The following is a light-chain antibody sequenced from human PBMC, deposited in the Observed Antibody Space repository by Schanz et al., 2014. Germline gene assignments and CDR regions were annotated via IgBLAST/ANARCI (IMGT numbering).Light chain of an antibody. CDR1: SSDLGGYNY. CDR3: SSYTRSSTVI. V-gene: IGLV2-14*03. Sequence: QSALTQPASVSGSPGQSITISCTGTSSDLGGYNYVSWYQQHPGKAPKLMIYDVSNRPSRVSNRFSGSKSGNTASLTISGLQAEDEADYYCSSYTRSSTVIFGGGTKVTVL. CDR2: DVS. J-gene: IGLJ2*01.